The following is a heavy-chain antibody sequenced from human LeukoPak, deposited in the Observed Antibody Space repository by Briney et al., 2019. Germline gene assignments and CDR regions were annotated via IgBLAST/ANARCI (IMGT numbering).Heavy chain of an antibody. Sequence: GGSLRLSCAAPGFTVSSNYMSWVRQAPGKGLEWVSVIYSGGSTYYADSVKGRFTISRDNSKNTLYLQMNSLRAEDTAVYYCARDQVGYSYGSGIDYWGQGTLVTVSS. CDR2: IYSGGST. V-gene: IGHV3-66*01. CDR3: ARDQVGYSYGSGIDY. J-gene: IGHJ4*02. CDR1: GFTVSSNY. D-gene: IGHD5-18*01.